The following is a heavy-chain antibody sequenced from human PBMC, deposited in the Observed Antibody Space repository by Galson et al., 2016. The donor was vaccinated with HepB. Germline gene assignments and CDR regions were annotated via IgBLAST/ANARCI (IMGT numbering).Heavy chain of an antibody. D-gene: IGHD5-18*01. Sequence: SLRLSCAASGFTFTSSWMHWVRQAPGKGLEYVSAISTNGGGTYYADSVKGRFTISRVNSENTLYLQMSSLRAEDTAVYYCVKDVEDTSMVTFFDSWGQGTLVTVSS. V-gene: IGHV3-64D*09. CDR3: VKDVEDTSMVTFFDS. J-gene: IGHJ4*02. CDR1: GFTFTSSW. CDR2: ISTNGGGT.